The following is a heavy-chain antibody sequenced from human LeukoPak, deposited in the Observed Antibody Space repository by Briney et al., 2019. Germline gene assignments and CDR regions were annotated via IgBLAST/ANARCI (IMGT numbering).Heavy chain of an antibody. CDR2: ISASDGST. CDR3: AKDLYGDYVGDY. CDR1: GFTFRSYA. Sequence: GGSLRLSCAASGFTFRSYAMSWVRQAPGKGLEWVSTISASDGSTFYADSVKGRFAISRDNSKNTLYLQMNSLRVEDTAVYFCAKDLYGDYVGDYWGQGTLVTVSS. V-gene: IGHV3-23*01. D-gene: IGHD4-17*01. J-gene: IGHJ4*02.